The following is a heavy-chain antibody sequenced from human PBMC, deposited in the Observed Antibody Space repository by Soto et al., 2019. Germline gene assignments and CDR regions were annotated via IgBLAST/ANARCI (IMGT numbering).Heavy chain of an antibody. J-gene: IGHJ4*02. D-gene: IGHD4-17*01. CDR1: GGTFSSYA. Sequence: SVKVSCKASGGTFSSYAISWVRQAPGQGLEWMGGIIPIFGTANYAQKFQGRVTITADESTSTAYMELSSLRSEDTAVYYCARSASLGQYGYYFDYWGQGTLVTVSS. V-gene: IGHV1-69*13. CDR3: ARSASLGQYGYYFDY. CDR2: IIPIFGTA.